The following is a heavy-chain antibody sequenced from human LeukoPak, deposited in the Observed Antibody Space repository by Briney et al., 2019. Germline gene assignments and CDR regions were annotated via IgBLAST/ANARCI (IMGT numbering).Heavy chain of an antibody. Sequence: GGSLRLPCAASGFTFSSHAMSWVRQAPGKGLEWVATIKPDGSAQYYVDSVKGRFTISRDNAKNSLFLQINSLRAEDTAVYYCANGGTYSSGPWGQGTLVTVSS. CDR3: ANGGTYSSGP. D-gene: IGHD3-22*01. J-gene: IGHJ5*02. CDR2: IKPDGSAQ. CDR1: GFTFSSHA. V-gene: IGHV3-7*01.